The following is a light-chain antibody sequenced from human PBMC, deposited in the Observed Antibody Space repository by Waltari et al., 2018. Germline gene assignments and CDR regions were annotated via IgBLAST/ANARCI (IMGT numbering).Light chain of an antibody. CDR1: RSITDTDGRSY. CDR3: MQGKNLRA. J-gene: IGKJ1*01. CDR2: EVS. V-gene: IGKV2-29*03. Sequence: IVMTQTPLSLSVTPGQPATISCKSSRSITDTDGRSYLSWYPQKPGQSPQLLMYEVSNRFSGVPDRFSGSGSGTDFTLKISRVETDDVGIYYCMQGKNLRAFGQGTKVEI.